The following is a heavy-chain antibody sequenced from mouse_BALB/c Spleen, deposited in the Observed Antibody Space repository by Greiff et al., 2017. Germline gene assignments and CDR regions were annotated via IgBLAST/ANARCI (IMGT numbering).Heavy chain of an antibody. CDR1: GFSLTGYG. J-gene: IGHJ3*01. CDR3: ARENPSYYYGSSGFAY. CDR2: IWGDGST. V-gene: IGHV2-6-7*01. Sequence: QVQLKESGPGLVAPSQSLSITCTVSGFSLTGYGVNWVRQPPGKGLEWLGMIWGDGSTDYNSALKSRLSISKDNSKSQVFLKMNSLQTDDTARYYCARENPSYYYGSSGFAYWGQGTLVTVSA. D-gene: IGHD1-1*01.